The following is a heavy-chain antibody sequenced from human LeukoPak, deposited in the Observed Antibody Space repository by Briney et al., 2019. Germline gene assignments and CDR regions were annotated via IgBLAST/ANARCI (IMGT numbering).Heavy chain of an antibody. CDR3: ARHSLLITVAGTDY. J-gene: IGHJ4*02. CDR1: GGPISSGNYY. CDR2: IYTSGNT. D-gene: IGHD6-19*01. V-gene: IGHV4-61*02. Sequence: PSETLSLTCTVSGGPISSGNYYWSWIRQPAGKGLEWIGRIYTSGNTNYNPSLKSRLTISVDTSKNQFSLKLSSVTAADTAVYYCARHSLLITVAGTDYWGQGTLVTVSS.